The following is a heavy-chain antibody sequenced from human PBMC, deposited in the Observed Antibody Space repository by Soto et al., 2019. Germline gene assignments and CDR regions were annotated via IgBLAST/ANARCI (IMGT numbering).Heavy chain of an antibody. CDR3: AKDKGLRGSSYFGD. D-gene: IGHD3-10*01. J-gene: IGHJ4*02. V-gene: IGHV3-23*01. CDR1: RFSFNNYA. Sequence: EVQLRQSGGGVVQPGGSLRLSCVASRFSFNNYAMTWVRQAPGKGLEWVSGISGSGDGTYYADSVKDRFSVSRDKSTSTVHLQMSSLRVEDTAVYYCAKDKGLRGSSYFGDWGQGALVIVSS. CDR2: ISGSGDGT.